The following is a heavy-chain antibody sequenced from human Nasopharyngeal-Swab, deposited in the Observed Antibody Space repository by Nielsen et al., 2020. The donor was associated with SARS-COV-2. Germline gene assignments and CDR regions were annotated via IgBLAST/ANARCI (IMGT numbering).Heavy chain of an antibody. CDR2: IYWDDDK. CDR3: AQAYGFLDS. V-gene: IGHV2-5*02. Sequence: SGPTLVKPTQTLTLTCTFSGFSLSTTGVGVGWIRQPPGKALEWLALIYWDDDKRYSPSLKSRLTITKDTSKNQVVLTLTNMDPVDTATYYCAQAYGFLDSWGQGTLVTVSS. CDR1: GFSLSTTGVG. D-gene: IGHD3-10*01. J-gene: IGHJ4*02.